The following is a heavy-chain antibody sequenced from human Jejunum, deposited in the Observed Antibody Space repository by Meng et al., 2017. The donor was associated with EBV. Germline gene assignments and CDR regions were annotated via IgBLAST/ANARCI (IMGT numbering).Heavy chain of an antibody. Sequence: QVQLVQSGAEVKKPGASVKVSCKASEDTFTGYYYMHWVRQAPGQGLEWMGRINPYTGGTNYAQKFQGRVTMTRDTSNNTTYMEVNSLRSDDTAVYLCARDGYSSGWYYWGQGTLVTVSS. CDR2: INPYTGGT. V-gene: IGHV1-2*06. J-gene: IGHJ4*02. D-gene: IGHD6-13*01. CDR3: ARDGYSSGWYY. CDR1: EDTFTGYYY.